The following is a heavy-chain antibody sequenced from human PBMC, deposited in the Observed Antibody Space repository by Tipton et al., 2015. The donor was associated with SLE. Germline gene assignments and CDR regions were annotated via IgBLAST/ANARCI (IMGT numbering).Heavy chain of an antibody. Sequence: TLSLTCIVSGVSSSSPHWSWIRQSPGKGLEWIGYIYNCGSTRYNPSLKSRVTISLDKAKNQFSLKLSSVTAADTAMYDCARADPVNWFDPWGQGTLVTVSS. CDR1: GVSSSSPH. J-gene: IGHJ5*02. V-gene: IGHV4-59*11. D-gene: IGHD4-11*01. CDR2: IYNCGST. CDR3: ARADPVNWFDP.